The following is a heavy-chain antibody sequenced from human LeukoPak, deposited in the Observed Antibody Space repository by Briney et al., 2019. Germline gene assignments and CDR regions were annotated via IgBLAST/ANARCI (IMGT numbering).Heavy chain of an antibody. CDR2: IKQDGSEK. CDR1: GFSFSSYW. V-gene: IGHV3-7*01. Sequence: PGGSLRLSCAASGFSFSSYWMSWVRQAPGKGLEWVATIKQDGSEKYYVDSVKGRFTISRDNVKNSLYLQMNSLRAEDTAVYYRANWDRGSYSFDYWGQGTLVTVSS. D-gene: IGHD1-26*01. J-gene: IGHJ4*02. CDR3: ANWDRGSYSFDY.